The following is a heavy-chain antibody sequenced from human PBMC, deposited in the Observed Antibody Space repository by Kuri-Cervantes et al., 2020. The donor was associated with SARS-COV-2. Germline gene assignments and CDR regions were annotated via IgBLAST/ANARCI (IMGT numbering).Heavy chain of an antibody. CDR2: ISYDGSNK. CDR1: GFTFSSYA. CDR3: AKDLEDIVVVPAATATPLGAFDI. J-gene: IGHJ3*02. D-gene: IGHD2-2*01. V-gene: IGHV3-30-3*01. Sequence: GGSLRLSCAASGFTFSSYAMHWVRQAPGKGLEWVAVISYDGSNKYYADSVKGRFTISRDNSKNTLYLQMNSLRAEDTAVYYCAKDLEDIVVVPAATATPLGAFDIWGQGTMVTVSS.